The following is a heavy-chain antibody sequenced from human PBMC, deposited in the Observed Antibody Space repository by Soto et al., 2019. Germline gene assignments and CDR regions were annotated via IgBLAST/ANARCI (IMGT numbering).Heavy chain of an antibody. V-gene: IGHV3-64D*09. J-gene: IGHJ4*02. D-gene: IGHD6-6*01. Sequence: GGSLRLSCSASGFTFSSYAMHWVRQAPGKGLEYVSAISSNGGSTYYADSVKGRFTISRDNSKNTLYLQMSSLRAEDTAVYYGVKEPQIAANYWGQGTLVTVSS. CDR2: ISSNGGST. CDR3: VKEPQIAANY. CDR1: GFTFSSYA.